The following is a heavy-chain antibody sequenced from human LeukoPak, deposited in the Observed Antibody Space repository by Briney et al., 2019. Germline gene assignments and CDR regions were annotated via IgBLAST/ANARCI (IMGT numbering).Heavy chain of an antibody. CDR3: ARGHNVDY. D-gene: IGHD1-1*01. V-gene: IGHV3-21*01. J-gene: IGHJ4*02. CDR1: GFTFSHYS. CDR2: IRFTGSYI. Sequence: GGSLRLSCVASGFTFSHYSMNWVRQAPGKGLEWVSSIRFTGSYIYYADSVKGRFTISGDDAKNLLSLQMISLRAEDTAVYYCARGHNVDYWGQGTLVTVSS.